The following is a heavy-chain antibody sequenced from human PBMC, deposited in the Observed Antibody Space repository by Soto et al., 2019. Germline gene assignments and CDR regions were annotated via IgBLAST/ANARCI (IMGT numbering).Heavy chain of an antibody. V-gene: IGHV4-59*08. D-gene: IGHD6-19*01. CDR3: ARHSSIAVAPCDY. J-gene: IGHJ4*02. CDR2: IYYSGST. Sequence: SETLSLTCTVSGGSISSYYWSWIRQPPGKGLEWIGYIYYSGSTNYNPSLKSRVTISVDTSKNQFSLKLSSVTAADTAVYYCARHSSIAVAPCDYWGQGTLVTVSS. CDR1: GGSISSYY.